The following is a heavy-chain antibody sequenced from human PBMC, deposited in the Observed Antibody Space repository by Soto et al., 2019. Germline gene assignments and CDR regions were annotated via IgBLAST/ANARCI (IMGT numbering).Heavy chain of an antibody. V-gene: IGHV6-1*01. CDR3: TRLIGNSWLDS. CDR2: TYYRSKWYN. D-gene: IGHD2-8*01. Sequence: SQTLSLTFAISGDSVSTNHATWDWIRQSPSRGLEWLGRTYYRSKWYNDYAESVKGRITINPDTFNNQLSLHLNSVTPDDTAVYYCTRLIGNSWLDSWGQGTLVTVSS. J-gene: IGHJ5*01. CDR1: GDSVSTNHAT.